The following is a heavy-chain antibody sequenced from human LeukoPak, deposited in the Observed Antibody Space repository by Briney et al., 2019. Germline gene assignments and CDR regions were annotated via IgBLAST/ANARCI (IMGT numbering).Heavy chain of an antibody. D-gene: IGHD3-16*02. J-gene: IGHJ4*02. CDR1: GYTFTGYY. Sequence: VASVKVSCKASGYTFTGYYMRWVRQAPGQGLEWMGWINPNSGGTNYAQKFQGRVTMTRDTSISTAYMELSRLRSDDTAVYYCARAPANYDYVWGSYREYYFDYWGQGTLVTVSS. V-gene: IGHV1-2*02. CDR3: ARAPANYDYVWGSYREYYFDY. CDR2: INPNSGGT.